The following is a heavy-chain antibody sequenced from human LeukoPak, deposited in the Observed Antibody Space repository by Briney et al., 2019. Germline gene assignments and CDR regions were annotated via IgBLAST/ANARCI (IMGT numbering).Heavy chain of an antibody. D-gene: IGHD4-17*01. CDR3: AKGPTVTTLDY. V-gene: IGHV3-30*18. Sequence: GRSLRLSCAASGLTFSSYGMHWVRQAPGKGLEWVAVVSYDGSNKYYADSVKGRFTISRDNSKNTLYLQMNSLRAEDTAVYYCAKGPTVTTLDYWGQGTLVTVSS. CDR2: VSYDGSNK. CDR1: GLTFSSYG. J-gene: IGHJ4*02.